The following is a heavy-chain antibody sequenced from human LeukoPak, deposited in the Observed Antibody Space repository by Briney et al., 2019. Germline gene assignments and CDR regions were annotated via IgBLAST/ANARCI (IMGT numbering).Heavy chain of an antibody. CDR2: IYYSGST. J-gene: IGHJ5*02. Sequence: SQTPSLTCTISGGSISSGGYYWSLIRQHPGKGLEWIGYIYYSGSTYYNPSLKSPVTISVDTSKNQFSLKLSSVTAADTAVYYRASTPSGTYYDLWSGYYTIPWFDPWGQGTLVTVSS. V-gene: IGHV4-31*01. CDR1: GGSISSGGYY. D-gene: IGHD3-3*01. CDR3: ASTPSGTYYDLWSGYYTIPWFDP.